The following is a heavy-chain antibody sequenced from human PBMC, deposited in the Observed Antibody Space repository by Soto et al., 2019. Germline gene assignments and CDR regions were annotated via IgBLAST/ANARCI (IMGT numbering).Heavy chain of an antibody. CDR3: AVSGYGGDFDD. J-gene: IGHJ4*02. V-gene: IGHV4-59*01. Sequence: SETLSLTCTVSGGSISSYYWSWIRQPPGKGLEWIGYIYYSGSTNYNPSLKSRVTISVDTSKNQFSLKLSSVTAADTAVYYCAVSGYGGDFDDSGQGILVTVSS. CDR2: IYYSGST. CDR1: GGSISSYY. D-gene: IGHD5-12*01.